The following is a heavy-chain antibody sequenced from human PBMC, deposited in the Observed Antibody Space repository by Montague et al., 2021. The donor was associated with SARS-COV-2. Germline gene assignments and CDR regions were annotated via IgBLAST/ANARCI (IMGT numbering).Heavy chain of an antibody. CDR1: GGSFSGYY. CDR3: SRGTKGVFTYDYDSSGYASDY. J-gene: IGHJ4*02. V-gene: IGHV4-34*01. D-gene: IGHD3-22*01. Sequence: SETLSLTCAVYGGSFSGYYWSCIRQPPGKGLEWIGEINHSGSTKYNPSLKSQGTISVDTSNYQFSRMLSSVTAAATAVYYCSRGTKGVFTYDYDSSGYASDYWGQGTLVTVSS. CDR2: INHSGST.